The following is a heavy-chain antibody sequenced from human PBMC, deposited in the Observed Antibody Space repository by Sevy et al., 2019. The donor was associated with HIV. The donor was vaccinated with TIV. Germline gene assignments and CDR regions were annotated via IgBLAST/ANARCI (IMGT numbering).Heavy chain of an antibody. CDR1: GLTFNSHA. Sequence: GGSLRLSCEASGLTFNSHAMSWVRQPPGRGLEWVSAISGSGETTVYADSVRGRFTISRDNSKNTLFLVMNSLRAEDTAVYYCAKDYMLNLWRGYFDSWGQGTLVTVSS. V-gene: IGHV3-23*01. CDR2: ISGSGETT. J-gene: IGHJ4*02. CDR3: AKDYMLNLWRGYFDS. D-gene: IGHD3-3*01.